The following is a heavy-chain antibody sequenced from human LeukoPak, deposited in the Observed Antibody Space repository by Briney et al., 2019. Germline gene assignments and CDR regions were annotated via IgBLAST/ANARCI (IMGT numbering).Heavy chain of an antibody. J-gene: IGHJ4*02. CDR2: IYSGGST. CDR1: GFTFSSYA. Sequence: GGSLRLSCAASGFTFSSYAMSWVRQAPGKGLEWVSVIYSGGSTYYTDSVKGSFTISRDNSKNTLYLQMNSLRAEDTAVYYCARVWGYSSSCFDYWGQGTLVTVSS. D-gene: IGHD6-13*01. CDR3: ARVWGYSSSCFDY. V-gene: IGHV3-66*01.